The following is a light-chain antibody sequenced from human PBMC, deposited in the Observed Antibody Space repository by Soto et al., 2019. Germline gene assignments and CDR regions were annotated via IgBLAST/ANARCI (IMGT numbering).Light chain of an antibody. CDR3: QQYNNWPRT. Sequence: EIVMTQSPATLSVSPGERATLSFRASQSVSNNYLAWYQQKPGQAPRLLIYSAFIRASGIPASFSGSGSGTEFTLTISSLQSEDFAVYYCQQYNNWPRTFGQGTKVDIK. V-gene: IGKV3-15*01. J-gene: IGKJ1*01. CDR2: SAF. CDR1: QSVSNN.